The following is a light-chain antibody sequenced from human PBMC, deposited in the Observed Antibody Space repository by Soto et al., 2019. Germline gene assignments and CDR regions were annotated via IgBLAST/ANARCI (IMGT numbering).Light chain of an antibody. CDR1: SSNIGTSS. CDR3: AAWDDSLNGHV. J-gene: IGLJ1*01. V-gene: IGLV1-44*01. Sequence: QSVLTQPHSASGTPGQRVTISCSGSSSNIGTSSVHWFQQLPGTAPKLLISTTKQRPSGVPERFAGSKSGTSASLAISGLQSEDEADYYCAAWDDSLNGHVFGTGTKLTVL. CDR2: TTK.